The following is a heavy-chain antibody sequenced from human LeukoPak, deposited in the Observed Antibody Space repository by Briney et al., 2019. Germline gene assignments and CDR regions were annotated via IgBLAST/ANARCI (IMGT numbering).Heavy chain of an antibody. CDR3: AKGHNYYGSGSHDAFDI. V-gene: IGHV3-30*02. Sequence: GGSLRLSCAASGFTFSSYGMHWVRQAPGKGLEWVAFIRYDGSNKYYADSVKGRFTISRDNSKNALYLQMNSLRAEDTAVYYCAKGHNYYGSGSHDAFDIWGQGTMVTVSS. D-gene: IGHD3-10*01. CDR2: IRYDGSNK. J-gene: IGHJ3*02. CDR1: GFTFSSYG.